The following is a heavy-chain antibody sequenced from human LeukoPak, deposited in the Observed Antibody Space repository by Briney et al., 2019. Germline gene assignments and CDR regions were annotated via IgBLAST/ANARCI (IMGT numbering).Heavy chain of an antibody. V-gene: IGHV1-8*01. Sequence: ASVKVSCKASGYSFTNYAMNWVRQAPGQGLEWMGWMNPNSGNTGYAQKFQGRVTITRNTSISTAYMELSSLRSEDTAVYYCARQTHGGYAEGDWFDPWGQGTLVTVSS. CDR3: ARQTHGGYAEGDWFDP. CDR1: GYSFTNYA. D-gene: IGHD5-12*01. CDR2: MNPNSGNT. J-gene: IGHJ5*02.